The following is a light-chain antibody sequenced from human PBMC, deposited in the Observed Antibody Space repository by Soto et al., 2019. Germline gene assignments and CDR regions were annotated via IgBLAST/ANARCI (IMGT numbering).Light chain of an antibody. CDR2: AAS. Sequence: DIQMTQAPSTLSASIGDRVIITCRASQSISHWLAWYQQKPGKAPKLLIYAASSLQSGVPSRFSGSGSGTDFTLTISSLQPEDFATYYCQQSYSTPWTFGQGTKVDI. CDR1: QSISHW. V-gene: IGKV1-39*01. J-gene: IGKJ1*01. CDR3: QQSYSTPWT.